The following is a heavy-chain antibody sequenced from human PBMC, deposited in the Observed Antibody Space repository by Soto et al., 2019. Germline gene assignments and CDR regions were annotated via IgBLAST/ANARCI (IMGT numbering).Heavy chain of an antibody. V-gene: IGHV1-46*03. J-gene: IGHJ3*02. Sequence: GASVKVSCKASGYTFTSYYMHWVRQAPGQGLEWMGIINPSGGSTSYAQKFQGRVTMTRDTSTSTVYMELSSLRSEDTAVYYCASRVVMAPGYPDAFDIWGQGTMVTVSS. D-gene: IGHD3-3*01. CDR2: INPSGGST. CDR1: GYTFTSYY. CDR3: ASRVVMAPGYPDAFDI.